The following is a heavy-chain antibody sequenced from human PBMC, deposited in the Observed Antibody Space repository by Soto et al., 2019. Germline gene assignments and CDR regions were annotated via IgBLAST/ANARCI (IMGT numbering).Heavy chain of an antibody. D-gene: IGHD3-3*01. V-gene: IGHV1-2*02. J-gene: IGHJ6*02. CDR3: ARGPYYDFWSGYFEPYYYYGMDV. CDR1: GYTLTGYY. CDR2: INPNSGGT. Sequence: ASVKVSCKASGYTLTGYYMHWVRQAPGQGLEWMGWINPNSGGTNYAQKFQGRVTMTRDTSISTAYMELSRLRSEDTAVYYCARGPYYDFWSGYFEPYYYYGMDVWGQGTTVTVSS.